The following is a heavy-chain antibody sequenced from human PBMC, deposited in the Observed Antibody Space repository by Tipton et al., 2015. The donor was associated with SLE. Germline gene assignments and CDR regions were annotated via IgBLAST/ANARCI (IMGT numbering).Heavy chain of an antibody. Sequence: TLSLTCTVSGGSISSGSYYWSWIRQPAGKGLEWIGRFCIYTSGSTNYNPSLKSRVTISVDTSKNQFSLTLSSVTAADTAVYYCARLNDATAIASFDYWGQGNLVTVSS. D-gene: IGHD2-21*02. CDR1: GGSISSGSYY. V-gene: IGHV4-61*02. CDR2: FCIYTSGST. CDR3: ARLNDATAIASFDY. J-gene: IGHJ4*02.